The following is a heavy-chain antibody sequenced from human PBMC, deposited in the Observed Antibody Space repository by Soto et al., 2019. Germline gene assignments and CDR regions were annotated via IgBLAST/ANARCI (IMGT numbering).Heavy chain of an antibody. V-gene: IGHV3-48*01. CDR3: ARGADYYFDY. CDR2: ISSSSSTI. J-gene: IGHJ4*02. Sequence: GGSLRLSCAASGFTFSSYSMNWVRQAPGKGLEWVSYISSSSSTIYYADSVKGRFTISGDNAKNSLYLQMNSLRAEDTAVYYCARGADYYFDYWGQGTLVTVSS. CDR1: GFTFSSYS.